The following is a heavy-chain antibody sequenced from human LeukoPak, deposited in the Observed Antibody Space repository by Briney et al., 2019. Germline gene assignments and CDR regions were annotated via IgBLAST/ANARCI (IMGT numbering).Heavy chain of an antibody. Sequence: ASVKVSCKASGYTFTGYYMHWVRQAPGQGLEWMGWINPNSGGTNYAQKFQGRVTMTRDTSISTAYMELRSLRSDDTAVYYCARDRAPYGSGSYGGFDYWGQGTLVTVSS. CDR3: ARDRAPYGSGSYGGFDY. CDR2: INPNSGGT. J-gene: IGHJ4*02. V-gene: IGHV1-2*02. CDR1: GYTFTGYY. D-gene: IGHD3-10*01.